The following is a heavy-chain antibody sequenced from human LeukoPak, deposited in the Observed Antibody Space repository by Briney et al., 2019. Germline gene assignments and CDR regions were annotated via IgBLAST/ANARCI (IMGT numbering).Heavy chain of an antibody. V-gene: IGHV3-23*01. CDR3: ARDLVLGGYDSPGS. J-gene: IGHJ5*02. CDR1: GFTFSSNA. Sequence: PGGSLRLSCTASGFTFSSNAMNWVRQAPGKGLEWVSGISGGGTTTNYADSVKGRSTISRDNSKNTLHLQMNSLRAEDTAVYYCARDLVLGGYDSPGSWGQGTLVTVSS. CDR2: ISGGGTTT. D-gene: IGHD5-12*01.